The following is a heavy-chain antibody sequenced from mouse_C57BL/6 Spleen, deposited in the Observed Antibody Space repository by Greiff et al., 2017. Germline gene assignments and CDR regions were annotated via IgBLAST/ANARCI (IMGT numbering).Heavy chain of an antibody. CDR2: IYPGDGDT. V-gene: IGHV1-80*01. CDR1: GYAFSSYW. D-gene: IGHD2-3*01. J-gene: IGHJ4*01. Sequence: VQLQESGAELVKPGASVKISCKASGYAFSSYWMNWVKQRPGQGLEWIGQIYPGDGDTNYNGKFKGKATLTADKSSSTAYMQLSSLTSEDSAVYFCARGIGDGYLYYAMDYWGQGTSVTVSS. CDR3: ARGIGDGYLYYAMDY.